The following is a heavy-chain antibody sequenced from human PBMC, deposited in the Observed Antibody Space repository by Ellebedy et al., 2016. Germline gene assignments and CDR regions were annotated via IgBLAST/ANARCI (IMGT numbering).Heavy chain of an antibody. J-gene: IGHJ2*01. CDR3: TRLSPAYCGGDCYSYWFFDL. CDR1: GFPFNGSA. V-gene: IGHV3-73*01. Sequence: GESLKISCAASGFPFNGSAMHWVRQASGKGLEWVGRIRSKPNSYATAYAASVKGRFTISRDDSKNTTYLQMNSLKTEDTAMYYCTRLSPAYCGGDCYSYWFFDLWGRGTLVTVSS. CDR2: IRSKPNSYAT. D-gene: IGHD2-21*02.